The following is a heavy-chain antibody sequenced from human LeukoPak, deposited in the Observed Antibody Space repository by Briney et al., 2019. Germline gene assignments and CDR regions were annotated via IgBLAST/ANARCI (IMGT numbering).Heavy chain of an antibody. CDR1: GGSFSGYY. CDR2: INHSGST. CDR3: ARGRHTIFGVDLDY. D-gene: IGHD3-3*01. J-gene: IGHJ4*02. Sequence: PSETLSLTCAVYGGSFSGYYWSWIRQPPGKGLEWIGEINHSGSTNYNPSLKSRVTISVDTSKNQFSLKLSSVTAADTAVYYCARGRHTIFGVDLDYWGQGTLVTVSS. V-gene: IGHV4-34*01.